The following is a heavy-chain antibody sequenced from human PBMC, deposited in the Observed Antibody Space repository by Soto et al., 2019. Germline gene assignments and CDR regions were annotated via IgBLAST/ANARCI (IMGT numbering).Heavy chain of an antibody. D-gene: IGHD3-16*01. CDR2: VSDDGSTT. CDR1: GFTFSNYR. J-gene: IGHJ1*01. Sequence: EVQLVESGGGLVQPGESLRLSCAASGFTFSNYRMHWVRQGPGKGLVWVSFVSDDGSTTRYADSVKGRFTISRDNAKNPVFLEMNSLTVEDTAIYYCARDGGGLAHWGQGALVSVSS. CDR3: ARDGGGLAH. V-gene: IGHV3-74*01.